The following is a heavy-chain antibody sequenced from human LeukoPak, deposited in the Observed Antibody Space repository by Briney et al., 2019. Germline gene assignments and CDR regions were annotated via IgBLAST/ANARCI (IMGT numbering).Heavy chain of an antibody. J-gene: IGHJ4*02. V-gene: IGHV3-53*01. CDR1: GGSISSYY. D-gene: IGHD6-13*01. CDR2: IYSDNT. Sequence: PSETLSLTCTVSGGSISSYYWSWIRRPPGKGLEWVSFIYSDNTHYSDSVKGRFTISRDNAKNSLYLQMNSLRAEDTAVYYCARDMGYSRDGDYWGQGTLVTVSS. CDR3: ARDMGYSRDGDY.